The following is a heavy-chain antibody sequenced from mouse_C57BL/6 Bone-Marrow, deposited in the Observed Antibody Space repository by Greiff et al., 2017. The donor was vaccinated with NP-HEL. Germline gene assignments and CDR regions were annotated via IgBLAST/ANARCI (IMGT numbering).Heavy chain of an antibody. Sequence: VLLQQSGAELARPGASVKMSCKASGYTFTSYTMHWVKQRPGQGLEWIGYINPSSGYTKYNQKFKDKATLTADKASSTSYMQLSSLTSEDSAVYYCAREGNYGPWFAYWGQGPLVTVSA. V-gene: IGHV1-4*01. CDR2: INPSSGYT. CDR3: AREGNYGPWFAY. J-gene: IGHJ3*01. CDR1: GYTFTSYT. D-gene: IGHD2-1*01.